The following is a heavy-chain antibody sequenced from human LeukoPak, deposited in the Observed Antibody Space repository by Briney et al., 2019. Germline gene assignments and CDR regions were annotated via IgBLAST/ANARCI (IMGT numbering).Heavy chain of an antibody. Sequence: PSETLSLTCTVSGGSISSTNYYWGWIRQPPGKGLEWIGSIYYSGSTYYNPSLKSRVTISVDTSKNHFSLKLSSVTAADTAVYYCARAYYDYVWGTYYDAFDIWGQGTMVTVSS. J-gene: IGHJ3*02. D-gene: IGHD3-16*01. CDR2: IYYSGST. CDR1: GGSISSTNYY. V-gene: IGHV4-39*07. CDR3: ARAYYDYVWGTYYDAFDI.